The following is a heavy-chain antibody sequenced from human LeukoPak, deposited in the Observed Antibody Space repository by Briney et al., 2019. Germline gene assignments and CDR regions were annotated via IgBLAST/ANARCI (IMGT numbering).Heavy chain of an antibody. CDR1: GLTFSSYW. D-gene: IGHD5-24*01. V-gene: IGHV3-7*03. Sequence: GGSLRLSCAASGLTFSSYWMSWVRQAPGKGLEWVANIKQDGSEKYYVDSVKGRFTISRDNAKNSLYLQMNSLRAEDTAVYYCAREDGYNSDYWGQGTLVTVSS. CDR2: IKQDGSEK. CDR3: AREDGYNSDY. J-gene: IGHJ4*02.